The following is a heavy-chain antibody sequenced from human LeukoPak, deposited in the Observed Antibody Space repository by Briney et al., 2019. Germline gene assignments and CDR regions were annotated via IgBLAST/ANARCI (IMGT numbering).Heavy chain of an antibody. CDR3: ARGDYIP. D-gene: IGHD3-10*01. Sequence: GSLRLSCTASGFTFGDYAMSWVRQAPGKGLEWIGYIYYSGSTNYNPSLKSRVTISVDTSKNQFPLKLSSVTAADTAVYYCARGDYIPWGQGALVTVSS. J-gene: IGHJ5*02. CDR1: GFTFGDYA. CDR2: IYYSGST. V-gene: IGHV4-59*01.